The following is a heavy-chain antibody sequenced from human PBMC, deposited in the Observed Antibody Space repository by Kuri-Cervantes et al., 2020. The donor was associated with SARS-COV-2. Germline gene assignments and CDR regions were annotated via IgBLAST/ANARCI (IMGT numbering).Heavy chain of an antibody. CDR3: AREGYCSGGSCFDY. V-gene: IGHV4-59*01. J-gene: IGHJ4*02. CDR1: GGSISSYY. CDR2: IYYSGST. D-gene: IGHD2-15*01. Sequence: ESLKISCTVSGGSISSYYWSWIRQPPGKGLEWMGYIYYSGSTNYNPSLKSRVTISVDTSKNQFSLKLSSVTAADTAVYYCAREGYCSGGSCFDYWGQGTLVTVSS.